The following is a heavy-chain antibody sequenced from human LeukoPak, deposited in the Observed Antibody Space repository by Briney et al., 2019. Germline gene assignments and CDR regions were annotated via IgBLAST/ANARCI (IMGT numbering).Heavy chain of an antibody. J-gene: IGHJ4*02. CDR2: ISGSGGST. CDR1: GFTFSSYA. V-gene: IGHV3-23*01. CDR3: AKEDLELAPAFDY. Sequence: GASLSLSCAASGFTFSSYAMSWVRQAPGKGLEWVSAISGSGGSTYYADSVKGRFTISRDNSKNTLYLQMNSLRAEYTAVYYHAKEDLELAPAFDYWGQGTLVTVSS. D-gene: IGHD1-26*01.